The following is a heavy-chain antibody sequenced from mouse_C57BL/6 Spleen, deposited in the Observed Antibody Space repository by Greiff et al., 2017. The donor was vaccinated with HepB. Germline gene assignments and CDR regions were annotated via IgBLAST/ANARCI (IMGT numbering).Heavy chain of an antibody. CDR2: ISYDGSN. CDR1: GYSITSGYY. Sequence: EVKLQQSGPGLVKPSQSLSLTCSVTGYSITSGYYWNWIRQFPGNKLEWMGYISYDGSNNYNPSLKNRISITRDTSKNQFFLKLNSVTTEDTATYYCARLDVDYWGQGTTLTVSS. V-gene: IGHV3-6*01. J-gene: IGHJ2*01. CDR3: ARLDVDY.